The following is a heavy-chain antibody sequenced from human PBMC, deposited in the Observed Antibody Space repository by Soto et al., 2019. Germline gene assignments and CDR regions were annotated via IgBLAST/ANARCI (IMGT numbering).Heavy chain of an antibody. CDR2: IIPIFGTA. CDR3: ARGRGVIITNYYYGMDV. D-gene: IGHD3-10*01. Sequence: ASVKVSCKASGGTFSSYAISWVRQAPGQGLEWMGGIIPIFGTAIYAQKFQGRVTITADESTSTAYMELSSLRSEDTAVYYCARGRGVIITNYYYGMDVWGQGTTVTVSS. CDR1: GGTFSSYA. J-gene: IGHJ6*02. V-gene: IGHV1-69*13.